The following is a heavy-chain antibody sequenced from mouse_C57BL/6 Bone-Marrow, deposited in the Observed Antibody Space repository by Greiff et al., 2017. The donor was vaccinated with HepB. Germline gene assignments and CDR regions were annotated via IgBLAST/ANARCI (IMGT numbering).Heavy chain of an antibody. CDR3: ARDNDPYYSAMYY. D-gene: IGHD2-4*01. V-gene: IGHV1-26*01. CDR1: GYTFTDYY. Sequence: VQLQQSGPELVKPGASVKISCKASGYTFTDYYMNWVKQSHGKSLEWIGDINPNNGGTSYNQKFKGKATLTVDKSSSTAYMELRSLTSEDSAVSYSARDNDPYYSAMYYWGQGASDTASS. CDR2: INPNNGGT. J-gene: IGHJ4*01.